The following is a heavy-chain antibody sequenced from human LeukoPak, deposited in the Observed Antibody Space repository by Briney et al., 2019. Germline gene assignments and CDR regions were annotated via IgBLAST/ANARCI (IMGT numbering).Heavy chain of an antibody. CDR1: GFTFSSYA. V-gene: IGHV3-30-3*01. D-gene: IGHD5-18*01. CDR2: ISYDGSNK. CDR3: ARAQVDTAMAGYYYGMDV. J-gene: IGHJ6*02. Sequence: GRSLRLSCAASGFTFSSYATHWVRQAPGKGLEWVAVISYDGSNKYYADSVKGRFTISRDNSKNTLYLQMNSLRAEDTAVYYCARAQVDTAMAGYYYGMDVWGQGTTVTVSS.